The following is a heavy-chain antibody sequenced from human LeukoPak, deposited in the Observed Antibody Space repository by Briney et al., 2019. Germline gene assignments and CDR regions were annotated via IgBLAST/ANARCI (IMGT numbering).Heavy chain of an antibody. CDR2: ISSSSSYI. V-gene: IGHV3-21*01. J-gene: IGHJ3*02. CDR1: GFTFDDYA. Sequence: GRSLRLSCAASGFTFDDYAMHWVRQAPGKGLEWVSSISSSSSYIYYADSVKGRFTISRDNAKNSLYLQMNSLRAEDTAVYYCARGGNPSDAFDIWGQGTMVTVSS. CDR3: ARGGNPSDAFDI. D-gene: IGHD1-14*01.